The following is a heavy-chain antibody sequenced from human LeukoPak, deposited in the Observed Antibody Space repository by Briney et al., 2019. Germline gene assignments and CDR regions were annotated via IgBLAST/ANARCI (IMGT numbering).Heavy chain of an antibody. CDR3: AREGVFGVQVPGFYAFDN. Sequence: PSETLSLICSVSGDSISGYYWSWIRQPAGKGFEWIGRMYTSGGAYYRPSLRSRVTMSVDTSKNQISLEVQSVTAADTAVYFCAREGVFGVQVPGFYAFDNWGQGILVTVSS. CDR2: MYTSGGA. V-gene: IGHV4-4*07. CDR1: GDSISGYY. J-gene: IGHJ4*02. D-gene: IGHD3-3*01.